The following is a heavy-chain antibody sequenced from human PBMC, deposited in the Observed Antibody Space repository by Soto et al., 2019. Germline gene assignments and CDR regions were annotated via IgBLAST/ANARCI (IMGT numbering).Heavy chain of an antibody. D-gene: IGHD3-22*01. CDR1: GGSISSGDYY. Sequence: SETLSLTCTVSGGSISSGDYYWSWIHQPPGKGLEWIGYIYYSGSTNYNPSLKSRVTISVDTSKNQFSLKLSSVTAADTAVYYCARPYYYDSSGYYFPDVWGQGTTVTVSS. CDR2: IYYSGST. V-gene: IGHV4-30-4*01. J-gene: IGHJ6*02. CDR3: ARPYYYDSSGYYFPDV.